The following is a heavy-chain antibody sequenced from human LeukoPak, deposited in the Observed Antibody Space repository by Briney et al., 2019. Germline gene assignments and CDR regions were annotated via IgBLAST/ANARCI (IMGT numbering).Heavy chain of an antibody. Sequence: ASVEVSCKASGYTFTSYGISWVRQAPGQGLEWMGWISAYNGNTNYAQKLQGRVTMTTDTSTSTAYMELRSLRSDDTAVYYCARGSPYDYGDYDLWDYWGQGTLVTVSS. D-gene: IGHD4-17*01. V-gene: IGHV1-18*01. J-gene: IGHJ4*02. CDR2: ISAYNGNT. CDR1: GYTFTSYG. CDR3: ARGSPYDYGDYDLWDY.